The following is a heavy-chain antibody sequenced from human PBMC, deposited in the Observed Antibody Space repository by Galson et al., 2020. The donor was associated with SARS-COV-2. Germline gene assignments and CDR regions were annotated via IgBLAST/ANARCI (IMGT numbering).Heavy chain of an antibody. CDR1: GFTFSSYA. J-gene: IGHJ6*02. V-gene: IGHV3-23*01. CDR2: ISGSGGST. D-gene: IGHD3-3*01. CDR3: AKDPSLRYYDFWSGRPAGMDV. Sequence: GESLKISCAASGFTFSSYAMSWVRQAPGKGLQWVSAISGSGGSTYYADSVKGRFTISRDNSKNTLYLQMNSLRAEDTAVYYCAKDPSLRYYDFWSGRPAGMDVWGQGTTVTVSS.